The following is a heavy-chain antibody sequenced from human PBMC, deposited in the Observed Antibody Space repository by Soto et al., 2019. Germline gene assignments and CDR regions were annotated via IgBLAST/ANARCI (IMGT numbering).Heavy chain of an antibody. D-gene: IGHD3-9*01. CDR2: IYHSGST. V-gene: IGHV4-38-2*01. CDR3: ARWGLRGYYDILTGYPDY. J-gene: IGHJ4*02. CDR1: GYSIICRYY. Sequence: SETLYLTCAVSGYSIICRYYWGLRRHPPGQGLEWIGSIYHSGSTYYNPSLKSGVTISVDTSKNQFSLKLSSVTAADTAVYYCARWGLRGYYDILTGYPDYWSQGTLVTVS.